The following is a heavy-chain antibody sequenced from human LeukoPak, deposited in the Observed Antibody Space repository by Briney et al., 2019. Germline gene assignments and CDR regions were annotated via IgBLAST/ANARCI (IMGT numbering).Heavy chain of an antibody. CDR1: GYSISSGYY. CDR2: IDHSGST. J-gene: IGHJ4*02. CDR3: ARVEGRPLYYFDY. Sequence: SETLSLTCTVSGYSISSGYYWGWIRQPPGKGLEWTGSIDHSGSTNYNPSLKSRVTISVDTSKNQFSLKLSSVTAADTAVYYCARVEGRPLYYFDYWGQGTLVTVSS. V-gene: IGHV4-38-2*02. D-gene: IGHD6-6*01.